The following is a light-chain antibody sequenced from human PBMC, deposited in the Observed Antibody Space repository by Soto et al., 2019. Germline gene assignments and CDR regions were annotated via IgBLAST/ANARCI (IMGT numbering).Light chain of an antibody. CDR2: ENY. Sequence: QSVLTQPPSVSAAPGHKVTLSCSGSSSNIGRNYVSWYQQLPGTAPKLVIFENYKRPSGIPDRFSGSKSLTSATLGITGLQTGDEADYYCGTWDSSLTAAVFGGGTKVTVL. V-gene: IGLV1-51*02. CDR1: SSNIGRNY. J-gene: IGLJ3*02. CDR3: GTWDSSLTAAV.